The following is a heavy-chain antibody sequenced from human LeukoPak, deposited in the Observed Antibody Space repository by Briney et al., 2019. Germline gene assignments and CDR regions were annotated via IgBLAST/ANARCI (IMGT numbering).Heavy chain of an antibody. CDR2: INHSGST. CDR3: ARDGSYYVFDY. J-gene: IGHJ4*02. Sequence: SETLSLTCAVYGGSFSGYYWSWIRQPPGKGLEWIGEINHSGSTNYNPSLKSRVTISVDTSKNQFSLKLSSVTAADTAVYYCARDGSYYVFDYWGQGTLVTVSS. V-gene: IGHV4-34*01. D-gene: IGHD1-26*01. CDR1: GGSFSGYY.